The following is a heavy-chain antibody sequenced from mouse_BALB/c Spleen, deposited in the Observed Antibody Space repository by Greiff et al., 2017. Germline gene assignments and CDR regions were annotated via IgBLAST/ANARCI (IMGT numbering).Heavy chain of an antibody. D-gene: IGHD2-14*01. CDR2: IWGDGST. CDR3: ARGDYRYPWFAY. CDR1: GFSLTGYG. J-gene: IGHJ3*01. V-gene: IGHV2-6-7*01. Sequence: QVQLQQSGPGLVAPSQSLSITCTVSGFSLTGYGVNWVRQPPGKGLEWLGMIWGDGSTDYNSALKSRLSISKDNSKSQVFLKMNSRQTDDAARDYCARGDYRYPWFAYWGQGTLVTVSA.